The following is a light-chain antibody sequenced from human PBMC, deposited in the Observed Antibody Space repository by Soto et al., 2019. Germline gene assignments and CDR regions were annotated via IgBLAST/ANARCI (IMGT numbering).Light chain of an antibody. CDR3: QQRSSWPLT. Sequence: EIVLTQSPATLSLSPGERATLSCRASEGVRNYLIWYQQKPGLPPRLLIYDTSTRATGIPARFSGSGSGTDYTLPISSLEPEDFGVYYCQQRSSWPLTFGGGTKVEIK. CDR1: EGVRNY. J-gene: IGKJ4*01. CDR2: DTS. V-gene: IGKV3-11*01.